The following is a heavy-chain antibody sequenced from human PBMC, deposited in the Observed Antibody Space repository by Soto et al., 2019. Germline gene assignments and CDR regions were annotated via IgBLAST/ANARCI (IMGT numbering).Heavy chain of an antibody. CDR2: IKSKTDGGTT. Sequence: GGSLRLSCAASGFTFSNAWMNWVRQAPGKGLEWVGRIKSKTDGGTTDYAAPVKGRFTISRDDSKNTLYLQMNSLKTEDTAVYYCTTYYDYVWGSYRYDFQHWGQGTLVTVSS. J-gene: IGHJ1*01. D-gene: IGHD3-16*02. V-gene: IGHV3-15*07. CDR1: GFTFSNAW. CDR3: TTYYDYVWGSYRYDFQH.